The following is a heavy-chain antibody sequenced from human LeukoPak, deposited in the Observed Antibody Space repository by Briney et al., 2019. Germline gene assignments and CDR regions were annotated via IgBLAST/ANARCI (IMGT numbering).Heavy chain of an antibody. Sequence: SETLSLTCTDSGGSLSSYYWSWIRQPAGKGLEWIGRIYTSGSTNYNPSLKSRVTISVDKSKNQFSLKLSSVTAADTAVYYCARSLGRGYCSSTSCPGWFDPWGEGTLVTVSS. CDR3: ARSLGRGYCSSTSCPGWFDP. D-gene: IGHD2-2*01. CDR1: GGSLSSYY. CDR2: IYTSGST. V-gene: IGHV4-4*07. J-gene: IGHJ5*02.